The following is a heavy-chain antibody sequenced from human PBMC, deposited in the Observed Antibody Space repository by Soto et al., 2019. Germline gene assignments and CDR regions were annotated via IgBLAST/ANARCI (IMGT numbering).Heavy chain of an antibody. CDR2: VSYDERNI. Sequence: GGSLRLSCVASGFTFSTSDMHWVRQAPGQGLEWVAVVSYDERNIYYADSVKGRFSVSRDNSKNTLFLHMNSLRAEDTAVYFCAKLVDKSLDDYWGQGALVTVTS. V-gene: IGHV3-30*18. CDR1: GFTFSTSD. D-gene: IGHD3-16*01. J-gene: IGHJ4*02. CDR3: AKLVDKSLDDY.